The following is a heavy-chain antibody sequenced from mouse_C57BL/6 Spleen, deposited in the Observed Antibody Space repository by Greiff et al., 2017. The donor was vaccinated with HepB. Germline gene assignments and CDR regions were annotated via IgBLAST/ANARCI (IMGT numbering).Heavy chain of an antibody. V-gene: IGHV3-1*01. CDR3: ARGGLRREAWFAY. D-gene: IGHD2-4*01. J-gene: IGHJ3*01. CDR2: ISYSGST. Sequence: EVKVVESGPGMVKPSQSLSLTCTVTGYSITSGYDWHWIRHFPGNKLEWMGYISYSGSTNYNPSLKSRISITHDTSKNHFFLKLNSVTTEDTATYYCARGGLRREAWFAYWGQGTLVTVSA. CDR1: GYSITSGYD.